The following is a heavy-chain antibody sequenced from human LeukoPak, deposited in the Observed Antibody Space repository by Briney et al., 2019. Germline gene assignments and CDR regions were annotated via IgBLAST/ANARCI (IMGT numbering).Heavy chain of an antibody. Sequence: GRSLRLSCAASGFTFDDYAMHWVRQAPGKGLEWVSGISWNSGSIGYADSVKGRFTISRDNAKNSLYLQMNSLRVEDLALYYCARGFPNTVLTPSAAFDIWGQGTVVTVSS. CDR2: ISWNSGSI. CDR1: GFTFDDYA. CDR3: ARGFPNTVLTPSAAFDI. J-gene: IGHJ3*02. D-gene: IGHD4-23*01. V-gene: IGHV3-9*03.